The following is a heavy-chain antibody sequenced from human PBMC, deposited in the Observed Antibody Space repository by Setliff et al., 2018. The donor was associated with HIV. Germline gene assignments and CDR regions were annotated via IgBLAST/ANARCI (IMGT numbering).Heavy chain of an antibody. D-gene: IGHD2-2*01. Sequence: PSETLSLTCTASGGSVGSSSYYWAWIRQPPGKGLEWIGSTYYTGNTKYNPSLESRVTFSIDTSENQFSLRLASVTAADTAIYYCARDDSIVLVPAIMRGDGFDFWGQGRMVTVSS. CDR1: GGSVGSSSYY. CDR2: TYYTGNT. V-gene: IGHV4-39*07. CDR3: ARDDSIVLVPAIMRGDGFDF. J-gene: IGHJ3*01.